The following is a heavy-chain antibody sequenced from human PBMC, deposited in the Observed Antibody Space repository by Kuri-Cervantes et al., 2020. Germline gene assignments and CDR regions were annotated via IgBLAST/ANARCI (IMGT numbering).Heavy chain of an antibody. D-gene: IGHD3-22*01. J-gene: IGHJ6*02. Sequence: ASVKVSCKASGYTFTSYGISWVRQAPGQGLEWMGWISAYNGNTNYAQKLQGRVTMTTDTSTSTAYMELRSLRSDDTAVYYCARGRGDSSGYWRGWYYNYGMDVWGQGTTVTVSS. V-gene: IGHV1-18*01. CDR3: ARGRGDSSGYWRGWYYNYGMDV. CDR1: GYTFTSYG. CDR2: ISAYNGNT.